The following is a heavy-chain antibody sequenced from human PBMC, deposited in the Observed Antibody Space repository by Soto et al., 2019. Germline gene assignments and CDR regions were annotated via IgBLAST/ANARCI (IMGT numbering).Heavy chain of an antibody. CDR3: ARWGTTGGLDV. V-gene: IGHV3-33*05. J-gene: IGHJ1*01. D-gene: IGHD3-16*01. CDR1: GFTFRSYV. CDR2: TSYDGSDK. Sequence: QVQLVESGGGVVQPGTSLRVSCVGSGFTFRSYVIHWVRQAPGKGLEWVALTSYDGSDKYYGDSVRGRFTISRDNSRNTVDRQMDSLRLEDTALYSCARWGTTGGLDVWGQGTLVSVSS.